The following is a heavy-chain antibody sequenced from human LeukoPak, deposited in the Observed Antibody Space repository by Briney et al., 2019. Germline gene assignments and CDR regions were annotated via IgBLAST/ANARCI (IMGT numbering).Heavy chain of an antibody. D-gene: IGHD1-14*01. V-gene: IGHV3-74*01. CDR3: ARAQMGTPTDC. J-gene: IGHJ4*02. Sequence: GGSLTLSSAASGFTLRDYAMYWVRQAPGKGQVWVSRFTADGSSTIYADSVMGRFTVSRDIAKNTLYLQMYSLRAEDTAVYYCARAQMGTPTDCWGQGTLVTVSS. CDR2: FTADGSST. CDR1: GFTLRDYA.